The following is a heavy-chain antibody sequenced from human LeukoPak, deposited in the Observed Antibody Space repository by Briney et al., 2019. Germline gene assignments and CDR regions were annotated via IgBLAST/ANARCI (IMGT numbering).Heavy chain of an antibody. CDR2: INHSGST. D-gene: IGHD3-10*01. CDR1: GGSFTGFY. Sequence: PSETLSLTCGVSGGSFTGFYWSWVRQPPGKGLEWIGEINHSGSTNYNPSLKSRVTISVDTSKNQFSLKLSSVTAADTAVYYCAREKGGAYYGSGSYPYDAFDIWGQGTMVTVSS. CDR3: AREKGGAYYGSGSYPYDAFDI. J-gene: IGHJ3*02. V-gene: IGHV4-34*01.